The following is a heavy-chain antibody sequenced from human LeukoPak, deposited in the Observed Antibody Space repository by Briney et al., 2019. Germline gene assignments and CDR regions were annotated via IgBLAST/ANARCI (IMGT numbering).Heavy chain of an antibody. Sequence: VGSLRLSCAASGFSFSSYAMHWVRQAPGKGLEYVSAISSNGGSTYYANSVKGRFTISRDNSKNTLYLQMGSLRAEDMALYYCARPDYDFWSGYSYWGQGNLVTVSS. V-gene: IGHV3-64*01. D-gene: IGHD3-3*01. CDR2: ISSNGGST. J-gene: IGHJ4*02. CDR3: ARPDYDFWSGYSY. CDR1: GFSFSSYA.